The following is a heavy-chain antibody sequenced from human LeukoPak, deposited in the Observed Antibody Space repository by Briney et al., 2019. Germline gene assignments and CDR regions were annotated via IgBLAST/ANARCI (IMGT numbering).Heavy chain of an antibody. CDR1: GFTFSSYA. J-gene: IGHJ3*02. V-gene: IGHV3-23*01. CDR2: VFGGADST. CDR3: AKESVYCSSTSCDDAFDI. Sequence: GGSLRLSCAASGFTFSSYAMSWVRQAPGKGLEWVSTVFGGADSTSYATSVKGRFTISRDDSKNTLYLQMNSLRAEDTAVYYCAKESVYCSSTSCDDAFDIWGQGTMVTVSS. D-gene: IGHD2-2*01.